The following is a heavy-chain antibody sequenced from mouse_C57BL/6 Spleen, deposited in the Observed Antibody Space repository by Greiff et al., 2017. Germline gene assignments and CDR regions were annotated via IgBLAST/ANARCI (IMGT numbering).Heavy chain of an antibody. CDR1: GYSFTGYF. D-gene: IGHD2-1*01. CDR2: INPYNGDT. J-gene: IGHJ4*01. V-gene: IGHV1-20*01. CDR3: ASEGGGNFYAMDY. Sequence: EVQLQQSGPELVKPGDSVKISCKASGYSFTGYFMNWVMQSHGKSLEWIGRINPYNGDTFYNQKFKGKATLTVDKSSSTAHMELRSLTSEDSAVYYCASEGGGNFYAMDYWGQGTSVTVSS.